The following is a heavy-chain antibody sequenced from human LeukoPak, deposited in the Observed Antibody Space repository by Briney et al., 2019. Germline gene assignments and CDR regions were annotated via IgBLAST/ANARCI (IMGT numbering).Heavy chain of an antibody. CDR3: ARGVDIVVVPAAGWIDY. CDR2: IYDSGST. J-gene: IGHJ4*02. CDR1: GGSISSGGYY. Sequence: SETLSLTCTVSGGSISSGGYYWSWIRQHPGKGLEWIGYIYDSGSTYYNPSLKSRVTISVDTSKNQFSLKLSSVTAADTAVYYCARGVDIVVVPAAGWIDYWGQGTLVTVSS. V-gene: IGHV4-31*03. D-gene: IGHD2-2*03.